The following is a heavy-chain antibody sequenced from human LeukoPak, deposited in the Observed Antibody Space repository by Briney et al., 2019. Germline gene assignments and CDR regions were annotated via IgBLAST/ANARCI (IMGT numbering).Heavy chain of an antibody. V-gene: IGHV1-24*01. CDR3: ATQTIGYCSGGSCPYYYGMDV. J-gene: IGHJ6*02. CDR2: FDAEDGET. CDR1: GYTLTKLS. D-gene: IGHD2-15*01. Sequence: ASVKVSCKVSGYTLTKLSMHWVRQAPGKGLEWMGGFDAEDGETIYAQEFQGRVTMTEDTSTDTAYMELSSLRSEDTAVYYCATQTIGYCSGGSCPYYYGMDVWGQGTTVTVSS.